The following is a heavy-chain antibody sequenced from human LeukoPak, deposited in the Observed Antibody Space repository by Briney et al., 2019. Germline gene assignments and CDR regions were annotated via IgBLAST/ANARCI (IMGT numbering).Heavy chain of an antibody. V-gene: IGHV3-30-3*01. Sequence: GGSLRLSRAASGFTFSSYAMHWVRQAPGKGLEWVAVISYDGSNKYYADSVKGRFTISRDNSKNTLYLQMNSLRAEDTAVYYCARGPVYYYDSSGYYCDYWGQGTLVTVSS. CDR2: ISYDGSNK. CDR1: GFTFSSYA. D-gene: IGHD3-22*01. J-gene: IGHJ4*02. CDR3: ARGPVYYYDSSGYYCDY.